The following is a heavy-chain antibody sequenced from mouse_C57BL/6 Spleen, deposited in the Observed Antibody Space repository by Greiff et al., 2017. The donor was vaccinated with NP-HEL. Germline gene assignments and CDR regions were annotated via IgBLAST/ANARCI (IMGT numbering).Heavy chain of an antibody. V-gene: IGHV5-9-1*02. D-gene: IGHD1-1*01. J-gene: IGHJ4*01. CDR2: ISSGGDYI. CDR1: GFTFSSYA. CDR3: TREGASYYYGSSSYYAMDY. Sequence: EVKLMESGEGLVKPGGSLKLSCAASGFTFSSYAMSWVRQTPEKRLEWVAYISSGGDYIYYADTVKGRFTISRDNARNTLYLQMSSLKFEDTAMYYCTREGASYYYGSSSYYAMDYWGQGTSVTVSS.